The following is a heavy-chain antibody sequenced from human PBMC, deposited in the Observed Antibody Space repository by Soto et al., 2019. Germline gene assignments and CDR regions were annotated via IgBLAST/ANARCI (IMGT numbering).Heavy chain of an antibody. D-gene: IGHD3-22*01. CDR3: ARTVTNYYDSSGYYHDYYYYYGMDV. J-gene: IGHJ6*02. CDR1: GGTFSSYT. CDR2: IIPILGIA. Sequence: SVKVSCKASGGTFSSYTISWVRQAPGQGLEWMGRIIPILGIANYAQKFQGRVTITADKSTSTAYMELSSLRSEDTAVYYCARTVTNYYDSSGYYHDYYYYYGMDVWGQGTTVTVSS. V-gene: IGHV1-69*02.